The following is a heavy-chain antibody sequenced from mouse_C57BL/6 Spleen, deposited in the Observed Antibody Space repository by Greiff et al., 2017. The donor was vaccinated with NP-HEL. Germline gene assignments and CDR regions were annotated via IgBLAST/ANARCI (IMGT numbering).Heavy chain of an antibody. CDR1: GFTFSDYG. Sequence: EVQLVESGGGLVKPGGSLKLSCAASGFTFSDYGMHWVRQAPEKGLEWVAYISSGSSTIYYADTVKGRFTISRDNAKNTLFLQMTSLRSEDTAMYYCARPLLLRSSWFAYWGQGTLVTVSA. V-gene: IGHV5-17*01. CDR2: ISSGSSTI. D-gene: IGHD1-1*01. J-gene: IGHJ3*01. CDR3: ARPLLLRSSWFAY.